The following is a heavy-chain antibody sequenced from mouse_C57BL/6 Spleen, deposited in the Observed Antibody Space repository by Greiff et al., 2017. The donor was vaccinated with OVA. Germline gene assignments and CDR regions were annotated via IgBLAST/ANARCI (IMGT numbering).Heavy chain of an antibody. Sequence: QVQLKQPGAELVRPGSSVKLSCKASGYTFTSYWMPWVKQRPIQGLEWIGNIDPSDSETHYNQKFKDKATLTVDKSSSTAYMQLSSLTSEDSAVYYGARNYGYDEGDYYAMDYWGQGTSVTVSS. J-gene: IGHJ4*01. CDR2: IDPSDSET. D-gene: IGHD2-2*01. CDR1: GYTFTSYW. CDR3: ARNYGYDEGDYYAMDY. V-gene: IGHV1-52*01.